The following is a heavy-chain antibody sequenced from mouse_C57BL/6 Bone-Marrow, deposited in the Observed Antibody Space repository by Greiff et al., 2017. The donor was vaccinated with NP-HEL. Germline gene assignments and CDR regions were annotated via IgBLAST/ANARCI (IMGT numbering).Heavy chain of an antibody. J-gene: IGHJ1*03. CDR1: GFTFSDFY. CDR2: SRNKANDYTT. V-gene: IGHV7-1*01. Sequence: EVKLMDSGGGLVQSGRSLRLSCATSGFTFSDFYMEWVRQAPGKGLEWIAASRNKANDYTTEYSASVKGRFIVSRDTSQSILYLQMNALRAEDTAIYYCARDGFYYGSSYVWYFDVWGTGTTVTVSS. CDR3: ARDGFYYGSSYVWYFDV. D-gene: IGHD1-1*01.